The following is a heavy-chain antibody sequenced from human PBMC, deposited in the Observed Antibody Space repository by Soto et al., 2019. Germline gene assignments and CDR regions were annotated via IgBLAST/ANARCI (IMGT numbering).Heavy chain of an antibody. CDR1: GFTFSGYW. D-gene: IGHD2-15*01. Sequence: EVQLVESGGGLVQPGGSLRLSCAASGFTFSGYWMTWARQAPGKGLEWVAQIKEDGSEKFYVDSVKGRLTISRDNADNLLYLQMNSLRAEDTAVYFCARDGYCSGGRCYRRNDYWGQGTLVIVSS. V-gene: IGHV3-7*01. CDR2: IKEDGSEK. CDR3: ARDGYCSGGRCYRRNDY. J-gene: IGHJ4*02.